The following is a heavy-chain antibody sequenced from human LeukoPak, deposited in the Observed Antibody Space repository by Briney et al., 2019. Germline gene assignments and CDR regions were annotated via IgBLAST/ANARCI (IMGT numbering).Heavy chain of an antibody. CDR1: GGSISSSGYY. CDR2: IYYSGGT. D-gene: IGHD3-10*01. Sequence: SETLSLTCTVSGGSISSSGYYWGWIRQPPGRGLEWIGSIYYSGGTYYHPSLKSRVTISVDTSKNQFSLKLSSVTAADTAVYYCARQRSPSMVRGVTSHLDCWGQGTLVTVSS. J-gene: IGHJ4*02. V-gene: IGHV4-39*01. CDR3: ARQRSPSMVRGVTSHLDC.